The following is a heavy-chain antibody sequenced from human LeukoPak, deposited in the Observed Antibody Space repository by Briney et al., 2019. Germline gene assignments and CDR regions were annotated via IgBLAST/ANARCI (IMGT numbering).Heavy chain of an antibody. CDR1: GFTLGTYD. CDR3: AKDLVPAALDFDY. Sequence: GGSLRLSCAASGFTLGTYDMYWVRQAPGKGLECVSSISRSGGSTYYADSVKGRFTISRDNSKNTLYLQMNSLRAEDTAVYYCAKDLVPAALDFDYWGQGTLVTVSS. CDR2: ISRSGGST. V-gene: IGHV3-23*01. J-gene: IGHJ4*02. D-gene: IGHD2-2*01.